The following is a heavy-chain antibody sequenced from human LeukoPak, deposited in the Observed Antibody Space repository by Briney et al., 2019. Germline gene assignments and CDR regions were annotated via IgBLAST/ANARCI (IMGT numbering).Heavy chain of an antibody. V-gene: IGHV4-59*01. CDR2: IYYSGST. CDR1: GGSISSYY. J-gene: IGHJ6*03. CDR3: ARAGYSYGTTSGGYYYYYYMDV. D-gene: IGHD5-18*01. Sequence: PSETLSLTCTVSGGSISSYYWSWIRQPPGKGLEWIGYIYYSGSTNYNPPLKRRVTISVDTSKNQFSLKLSSVTAVDTAVYYCARAGYSYGTTSGGYYYYYYMDVWGKGTTVTVSS.